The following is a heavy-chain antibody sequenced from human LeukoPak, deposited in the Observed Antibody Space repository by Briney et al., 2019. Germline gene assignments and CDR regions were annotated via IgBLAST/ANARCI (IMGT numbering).Heavy chain of an antibody. CDR2: INPNSGGT. CDR1: GYTLTGYY. J-gene: IGHJ4*02. CDR3: ARGADRGSGYYDSSGYYY. D-gene: IGHD3-22*01. Sequence: ASVKVSCKASGYTLTGYYMHWVRQAPGQGLEWMGWINPNSGGTNYAQKFQGRVTMTRDTSISTAYMELSRLRSDDTAVYYCARGADRGSGYYDSSGYYYWGQGTLVTVSS. V-gene: IGHV1-2*02.